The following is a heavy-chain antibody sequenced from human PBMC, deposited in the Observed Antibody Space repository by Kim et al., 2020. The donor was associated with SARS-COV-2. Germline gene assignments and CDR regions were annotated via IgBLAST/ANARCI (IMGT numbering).Heavy chain of an antibody. CDR1: GGSISSGGSY. CDR2: IFYSGTS. V-gene: IGHV4-31*03. Sequence: SETLSLTCTVSGGSISSGGSYWNWIRQSSGKGLEWIGYIFYSGTSYYNPSLKSRLSMSLDRSKNQFSLNLTSVTAADTGVYFCARDPGDDSGTSEGYYYYGLDVWGPGTTVTVSS. CDR3: ARDPGDDSGTSEGYYYYGLDV. J-gene: IGHJ6*02. D-gene: IGHD6-25*01.